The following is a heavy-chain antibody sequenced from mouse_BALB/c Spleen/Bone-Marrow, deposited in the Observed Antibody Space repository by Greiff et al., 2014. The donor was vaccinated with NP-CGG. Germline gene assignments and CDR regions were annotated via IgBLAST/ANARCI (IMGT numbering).Heavy chain of an antibody. CDR3: AREATYYAYSDY. Sequence: VQLQQSAPELARPGASVKMSCKASGYTFTSFTIQWIKQRPGQGLEWIGYINPTRGYTDYNQKFKDRTTLTADKSSSTTYMQLTSLTSDDSAVYYCAREATYYAYSDYRSQGTALAVSS. D-gene: IGHD1-1*01. J-gene: IGHJ2*01. CDR1: GYTFTSFT. V-gene: IGHV1-4*02. CDR2: INPTRGYT.